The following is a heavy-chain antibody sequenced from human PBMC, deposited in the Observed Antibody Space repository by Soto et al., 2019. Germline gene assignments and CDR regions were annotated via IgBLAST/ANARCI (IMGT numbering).Heavy chain of an antibody. CDR1: GGSISSGGYS. V-gene: IGHV4-30-2*01. J-gene: IGHJ4*02. CDR3: ARLIFGVVIALDY. D-gene: IGHD3-3*01. Sequence: SETLSLTCAVSGGSISSGGYSWSWIRQPPGKGLEWIGYIYHSGSTYYNPSLKSRVTISVDRSKNQFSLKLSSVTAADTAVYYCARLIFGVVIALDYWGQGTLVTVSS. CDR2: IYHSGST.